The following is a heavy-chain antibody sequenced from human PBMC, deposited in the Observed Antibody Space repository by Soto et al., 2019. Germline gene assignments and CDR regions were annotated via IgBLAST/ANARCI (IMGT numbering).Heavy chain of an antibody. D-gene: IGHD5-12*01. CDR1: GFSVSNIY. J-gene: IGHJ4*02. V-gene: IGHV3-53*01. CDR3: ARDHGSGGYDY. Sequence: GGSLRLSCAASGFSVSNIYMSWVRQAPGKGLEWVSTISDGVSSYYADSVTGRFTISRDNSKNTLYLQMNSLRAEDTAVYYCARDHGSGGYDYRGQGTQVTVSS. CDR2: ISDGVSS.